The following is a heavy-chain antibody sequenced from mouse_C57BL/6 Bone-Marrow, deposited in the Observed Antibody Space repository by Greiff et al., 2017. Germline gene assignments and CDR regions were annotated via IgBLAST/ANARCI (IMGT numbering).Heavy chain of an antibody. CDR3: TREDSSGLFAY. Sequence: VQLKESGPELVKPGASVKISCKASGYSFTDYNMNWVKQSHGKSLEWIGVINPNYGTTSYNQKFKGKATLTVDQSYSTAYMQLNSLTSEDSAVYCCTREDSSGLFAYWGQGTLVTVSA. CDR2: INPNYGTT. J-gene: IGHJ3*01. D-gene: IGHD3-2*02. V-gene: IGHV1-39*01. CDR1: GYSFTDYN.